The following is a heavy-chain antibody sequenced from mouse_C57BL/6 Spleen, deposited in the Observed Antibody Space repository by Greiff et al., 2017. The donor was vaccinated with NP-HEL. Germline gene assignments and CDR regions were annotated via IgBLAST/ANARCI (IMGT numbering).Heavy chain of an antibody. D-gene: IGHD2-4*01. CDR2: IYPGSGST. CDR1: GYTFTSYW. V-gene: IGHV1-55*01. J-gene: IGHJ3*01. Sequence: VQLQQPGAELVKPGASVKMSCKASGYTFTSYWITWVKQRPGQGLEWIGDIYPGSGSTNYNEKFKSKATLTVDTSSSTAYMQLSSLTSEDSAVYYCARSHYDYGGFAYWGQGTLVTVSA. CDR3: ARSHYDYGGFAY.